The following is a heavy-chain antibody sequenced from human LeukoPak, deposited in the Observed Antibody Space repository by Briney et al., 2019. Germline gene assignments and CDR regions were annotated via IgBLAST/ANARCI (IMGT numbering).Heavy chain of an antibody. CDR2: IIPILGIA. D-gene: IGHD3-10*01. V-gene: IGHV1-69*04. CDR3: ARDYADTMVRGVIISYWFDP. J-gene: IGHJ5*02. CDR1: GGTFSSYA. Sequence: ASVKVSCKASGGTFSSYAMSWVRQAPGQGLEWMGRIIPILGIANYAQKFQGRVTITADKSTSTAYMELSSLRSEDTAVYYCARDYADTMVRGVIISYWFDPWGQGTLVTVSS.